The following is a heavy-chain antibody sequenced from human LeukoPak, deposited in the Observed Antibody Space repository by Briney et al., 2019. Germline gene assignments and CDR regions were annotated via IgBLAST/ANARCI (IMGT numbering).Heavy chain of an antibody. CDR1: GGSISSGGYY. CDR2: IYYSGST. V-gene: IGHV4-31*03. CDR3: ARGSSAGYYGMDV. J-gene: IGHJ6*02. D-gene: IGHD2-15*01. Sequence: PSETLSLTCTVSGGSISSGGYYWSWIRQHPGQGLEWIGYIYYSGSTYYNPSLKSRVTISVDTSKNQFSLKLSSVTAADTAVYYCARGSSAGYYGMDVWGQGTTVTVSS.